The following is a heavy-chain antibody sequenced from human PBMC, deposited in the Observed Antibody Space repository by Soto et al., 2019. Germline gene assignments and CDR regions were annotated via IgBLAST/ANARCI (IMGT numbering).Heavy chain of an antibody. CDR2: IKQDGSEK. V-gene: IGHV3-7*01. CDR3: AREGACIQLWPLDY. J-gene: IGHJ4*02. Sequence: EVQLVESGGGLVQPGGSLRLSCAASGFTFSSYWMSWVRQAPGKGLEWVANIKQDGSEKYYVDSVKGRFTISRDNAKNSLYLQMNSLRAEDTAVYYCAREGACIQLWPLDYWGLGTLVTVSS. CDR1: GFTFSSYW. D-gene: IGHD5-18*01.